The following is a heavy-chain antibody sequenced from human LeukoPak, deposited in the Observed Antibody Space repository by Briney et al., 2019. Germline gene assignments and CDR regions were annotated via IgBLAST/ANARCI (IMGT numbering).Heavy chain of an antibody. Sequence: SETLSLTCAVYGGSFSGYYWSWIRQPPGKGLEWIGEINHSGSTNYNPSLKSRFTISVDTSKNQFSLKLSSVTAADTAVYYCARRGYYGSGSRNWFDPWGQGTLVTVSS. V-gene: IGHV4-34*01. CDR1: GGSFSGYY. CDR3: ARRGYYGSGSRNWFDP. J-gene: IGHJ5*02. CDR2: INHSGST. D-gene: IGHD3-10*01.